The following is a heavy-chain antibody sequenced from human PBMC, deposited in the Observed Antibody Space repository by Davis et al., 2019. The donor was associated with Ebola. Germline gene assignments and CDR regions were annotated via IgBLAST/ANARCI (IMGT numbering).Heavy chain of an antibody. CDR2: INHSGSI. CDR1: GGSFSGYY. CDR3: ARVLGTGSSGFVDHFDY. Sequence: GSLRLSCAVYGGSFSGYYWSWIRQPPGKGLEWIGEINHSGSINYNPSLKSRVTISVDTSKNQFSLKLHSVTAADTAVYYCARVLGTGSSGFVDHFDYWGRGTLVTVSS. J-gene: IGHJ4*02. V-gene: IGHV4-34*01. D-gene: IGHD6-19*01.